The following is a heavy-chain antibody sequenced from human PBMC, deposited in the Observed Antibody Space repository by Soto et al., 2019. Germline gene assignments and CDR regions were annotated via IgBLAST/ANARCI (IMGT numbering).Heavy chain of an antibody. V-gene: IGHV1-3*01. CDR2: INAGSGNT. CDR1: GYTFSTYT. Sequence: GASVKVYCKAAGYTFSTYTMNWVRQAPGQILEWMGWINAGSGNTKYSQNFQGRVSITRDTSASTVYMELTGLKSEDTAMYYCARDTETLGPRANDALDIWGQGTMVTVSS. D-gene: IGHD3-3*02. J-gene: IGHJ3*02. CDR3: ARDTETLGPRANDALDI.